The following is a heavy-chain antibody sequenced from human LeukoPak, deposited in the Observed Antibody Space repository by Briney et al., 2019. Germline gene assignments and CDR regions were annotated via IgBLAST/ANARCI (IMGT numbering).Heavy chain of an antibody. V-gene: IGHV3-7*01. CDR2: IKQDGSEK. D-gene: IGHD3-9*01. J-gene: IGHJ4*02. Sequence: GGSLRLSCVASGIDISYHYVGWVRQAPGKGLEWVANIKQDGSEKFYVDSVKGRFTISRDNAKNSLYLQMTSLRPEDTALYYCAGGTGWLIDSWGQGTLVTVSS. CDR1: GIDISYHY. CDR3: AGGTGWLIDS.